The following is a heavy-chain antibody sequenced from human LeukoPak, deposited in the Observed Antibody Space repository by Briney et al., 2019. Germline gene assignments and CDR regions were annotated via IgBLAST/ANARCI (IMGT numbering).Heavy chain of an antibody. D-gene: IGHD5-24*01. V-gene: IGHV3-74*01. CDR3: AKDPSGNLWDGYTYYFDY. J-gene: IGHJ4*02. CDR2: INSDGSST. Sequence: GGSLRLSCAASGFTFSSYWMHWVRQAPGKGLVWVSRINSDGSSTSYADSVKGRFTISRDNSKNTLYLQMNSLRAEDTAVYYCAKDPSGNLWDGYTYYFDYWGQGTLVTVSS. CDR1: GFTFSSYW.